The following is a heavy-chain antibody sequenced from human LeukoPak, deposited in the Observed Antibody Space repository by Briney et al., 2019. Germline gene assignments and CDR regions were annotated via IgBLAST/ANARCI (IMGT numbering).Heavy chain of an antibody. Sequence: SETLSLTCTDYGGSFSGYYWSWIRQPPGKGLEWIGEINHSGSTNYNPSLKSRVTISVDTSKNQFSLKLSSVTAADTAVYYCARGRQGIFDYWGQGTLVTVSS. CDR1: GGSFSGYY. J-gene: IGHJ4*02. CDR2: INHSGST. D-gene: IGHD6-13*01. CDR3: ARGRQGIFDY. V-gene: IGHV4-34*01.